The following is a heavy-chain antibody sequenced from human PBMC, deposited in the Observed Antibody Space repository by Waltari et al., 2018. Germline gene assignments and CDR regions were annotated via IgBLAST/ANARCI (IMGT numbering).Heavy chain of an antibody. D-gene: IGHD4-17*01. CDR3: ARGARRTTVTTGWWYFDL. J-gene: IGHJ2*01. CDR2: SNSDGSST. Sequence: EVQLVESGGGLVQPGGSLRLSCAASGFTYSMYWMHWVRQAPGKGLVWVSRSNSDGSSTRYADSVKGRFTISKDNAKNTVYLQMNSLRAEDTAIYYCARGARRTTVTTGWWYFDLWGRGTLVTVSS. V-gene: IGHV3-74*01. CDR1: GFTYSMYW.